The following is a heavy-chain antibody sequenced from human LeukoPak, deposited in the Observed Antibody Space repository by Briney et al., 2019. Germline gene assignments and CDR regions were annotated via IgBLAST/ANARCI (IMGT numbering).Heavy chain of an antibody. CDR1: GFTVSSNY. V-gene: IGHV3-66*01. CDR3: AREGGPVARRHWYFDL. J-gene: IGHJ2*01. Sequence: GGSLRLSCAASGFTVSSNYMSWVRQAPGKGLEWVSIIYSGGSTYYADSVKGRFTIPRDNSKNTLYLQMNSLTAADTAVYYCAREGGPVARRHWYFDLWGRGTLVTVSS. CDR2: IYSGGST. D-gene: IGHD2-15*01.